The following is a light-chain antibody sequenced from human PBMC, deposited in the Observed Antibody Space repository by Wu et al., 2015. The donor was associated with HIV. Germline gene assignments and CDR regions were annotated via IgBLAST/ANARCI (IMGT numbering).Light chain of an antibody. Sequence: EIVMTQSPATLSVSPGERATLSCRASQSVGTSLAWYQQKPGQSPRLLIYNVSKRATGIPPRFSGFGSGTDFTLTITSLESEDFALYFCQHRQNWPLTFGGGTKVEIK. CDR2: NVS. CDR3: QHRQNWPLT. CDR1: QSVGTS. V-gene: IGKV3-11*01. J-gene: IGKJ4*01.